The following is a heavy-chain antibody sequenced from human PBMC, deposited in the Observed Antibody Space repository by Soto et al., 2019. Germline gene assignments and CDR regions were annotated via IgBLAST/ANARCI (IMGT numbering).Heavy chain of an antibody. Sequence: ASPMSSCRAAGDTSTSDGSMWRRKTPGRGGEWWGWISAYNGNTNDAQKLPRRVTMTTDTSTRTAYMELRSLRSDDTAVYYCAREADSRGYYHYEYYYYYYGMDVWGQGTTVTVS. J-gene: IGHJ6*02. CDR2: ISAYNGNT. CDR1: GDTSTSDG. V-gene: IGHV1-18*04. CDR3: AREADSRGYYHYEYYYYYYGMDV. D-gene: IGHD3-22*01.